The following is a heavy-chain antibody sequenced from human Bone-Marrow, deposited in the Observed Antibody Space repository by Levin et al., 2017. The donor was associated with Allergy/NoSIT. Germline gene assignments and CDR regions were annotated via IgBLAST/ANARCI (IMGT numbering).Heavy chain of an antibody. CDR1: GYTFTSYD. J-gene: IGHJ6*02. CDR2: MNPNSGNT. Sequence: ASVKVSCKASGYTFTSYDINWVRQATGQGLEWMGWMNPNSGNTGYAQKFQGRVTMTRNTSISTAYMELSSLRSEDTAVYYCAGSPLCIAVAGMCGMDVWGQGTTVTVSS. CDR3: AGSPLCIAVAGMCGMDV. V-gene: IGHV1-8*01. D-gene: IGHD6-19*01.